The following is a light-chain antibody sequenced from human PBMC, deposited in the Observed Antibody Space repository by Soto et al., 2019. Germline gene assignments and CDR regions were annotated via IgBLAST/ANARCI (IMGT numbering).Light chain of an antibody. Sequence: DIPMTQSPSTLSASVGDRVTITCRASQSISSWLAWYQQKPGKAPKLLIYEASSLERGVPSRFSGSGSGTEFTLTISSLQPDDFATYYCQQYSYLWTFGQGTKVEIK. CDR3: QQYSYLWT. V-gene: IGKV1-5*03. J-gene: IGKJ1*01. CDR1: QSISSW. CDR2: EAS.